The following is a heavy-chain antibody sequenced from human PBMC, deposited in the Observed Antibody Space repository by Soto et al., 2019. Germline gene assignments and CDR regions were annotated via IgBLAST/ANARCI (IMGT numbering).Heavy chain of an antibody. CDR3: AAGGDDSSGYYPIDY. V-gene: IGHV1-58*01. J-gene: IGHJ4*02. CDR2: IVVGSGNT. Sequence: SVKVSCKASGFTFTSSAVQWVRQARGQRLEWIGWIVVGSGNTNYAQKFQERVTITRDMSTSTAYMELSSLRSEDTAVYYCAAGGDDSSGYYPIDYWGQGTLVTVSS. CDR1: GFTFTSSA. D-gene: IGHD3-22*01.